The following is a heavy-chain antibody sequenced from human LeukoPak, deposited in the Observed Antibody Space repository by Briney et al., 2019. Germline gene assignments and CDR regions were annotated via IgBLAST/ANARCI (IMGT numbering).Heavy chain of an antibody. V-gene: IGHV3-15*01. Sequence: PGGSLRLSCAASGFTFSNAWMSWVRQAPGKGLEWVGRIKSKTDGGTTDYAAPVKGRFTISRDDSKNTLYLQMNSLKTEDTAVYYCTTDEALMVATGDYWGQGTLVTVSS. D-gene: IGHD5-12*01. CDR2: IKSKTDGGTT. J-gene: IGHJ4*02. CDR1: GFTFSNAW. CDR3: TTDEALMVATGDY.